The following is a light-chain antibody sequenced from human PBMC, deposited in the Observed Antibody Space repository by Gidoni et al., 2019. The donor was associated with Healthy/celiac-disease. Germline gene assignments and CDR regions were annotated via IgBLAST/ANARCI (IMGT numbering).Light chain of an antibody. J-gene: IGLJ1*01. CDR1: KLGDKY. CDR2: QDS. V-gene: IGLV3-1*01. CDR3: QAWDSSTAV. Sequence: SYELPQPPSVSVSPGQTASITCSVDKLGDKYACWYQQKPGQSPVLVIYQDSKRPSGIPERFSGSNSGNTATLTISGTQAMDEADYYCQAWDSSTAVFGTGTKVTVL.